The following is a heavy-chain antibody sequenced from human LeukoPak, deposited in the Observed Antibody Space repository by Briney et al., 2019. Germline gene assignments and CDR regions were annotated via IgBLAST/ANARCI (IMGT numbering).Heavy chain of an antibody. CDR3: ARSYGDYDLAI. D-gene: IGHD4-17*01. CDR1: GYTFTSYY. J-gene: IGHJ3*02. CDR2: INPSGGST. Sequence: ASVKVSCKASGYTFTSYYMHWVRQAPGQGLEWMGIINPSGGSTSYAQKFQGRVTMTRDTSMSTVYMELSSLRSEDTAMYYCARSYGDYDLAIWGQGTMVTVSS. V-gene: IGHV1-46*03.